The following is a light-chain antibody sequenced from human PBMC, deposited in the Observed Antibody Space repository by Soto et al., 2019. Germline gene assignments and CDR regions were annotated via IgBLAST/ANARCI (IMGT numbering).Light chain of an antibody. CDR3: KQYNSYSPT. Sequence: DIQITQSPSTLSAYLAHRVLITFPSSQSISVWLAWYQQKAGKAPNLLIYKASRLESGVPSRFSGSGSETEFTLTISGLQTGDSATYYCKQYNSYSPTFGKGTKVDIK. V-gene: IGKV1-5*03. CDR1: QSISVW. CDR2: KAS. J-gene: IGKJ1*01.